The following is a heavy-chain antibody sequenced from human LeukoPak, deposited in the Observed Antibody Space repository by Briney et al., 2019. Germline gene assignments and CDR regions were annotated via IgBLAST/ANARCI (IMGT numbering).Heavy chain of an antibody. V-gene: IGHV3-74*01. J-gene: IGHJ4*02. CDR2: IKSDGSST. CDR3: ARVGQAGYVGYPLDY. CDR1: GFLFSRYW. Sequence: GVSVRLLCGASGFLFSRYWMHWVRQAPGKGLMWVSSIKSDGSSTSYADSVKGRFTISRDNAKNTLYLQMNSLRAEDTAVFYCARVGQAGYVGYPLDYRGQGTLGTVSS. D-gene: IGHD5-12*01.